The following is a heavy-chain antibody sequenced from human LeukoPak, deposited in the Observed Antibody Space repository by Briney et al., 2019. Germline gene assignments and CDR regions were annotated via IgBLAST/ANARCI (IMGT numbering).Heavy chain of an antibody. CDR1: GFTFSSYA. CDR3: AGAVDSGWYYDY. Sequence: GRSLRLSCAASGFTFSSYAMHWVRQAPGKGLEWVAVISYDGSNKYYADSVKGRFTISRDNSKNTLYLQMNSLRAEDTAVYYCAGAVDSGWYYDYWGQGTLVTVSS. J-gene: IGHJ4*02. V-gene: IGHV3-30*01. D-gene: IGHD6-19*01. CDR2: ISYDGSNK.